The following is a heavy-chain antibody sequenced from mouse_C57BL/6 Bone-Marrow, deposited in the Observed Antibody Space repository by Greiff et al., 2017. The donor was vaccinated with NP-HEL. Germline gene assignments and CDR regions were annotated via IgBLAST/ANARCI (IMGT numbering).Heavy chain of an antibody. CDR1: GYTFTSYW. CDR3: ARGTITTVVGPGY. V-gene: IGHV1-72*01. CDR2: IDPNSGGT. J-gene: IGHJ2*01. Sequence: VKLQQPGAELVKPGASVKLSCKASGYTFTSYWMHWVKQRPGRGLEWIGRIDPNSGGTKYNEKFKSKATLTVDKPSSTAYMQLSSLTSEDSAVYYCARGTITTVVGPGYWGQGTTLTVSS. D-gene: IGHD1-1*01.